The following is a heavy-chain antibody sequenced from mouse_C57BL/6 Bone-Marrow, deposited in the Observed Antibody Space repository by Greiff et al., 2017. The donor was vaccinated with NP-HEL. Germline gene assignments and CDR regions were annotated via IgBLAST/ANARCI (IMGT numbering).Heavy chain of an antibody. V-gene: IGHV1-61*01. J-gene: IGHJ3*01. Sequence: QVHVKQPGAELVRPGSSVKLSCKASGYTFTSYWMDWVKQRPGQGLEWIGNIYPSDSETHYNQKFKDKATLTVDKSSSTAYMQLSSLTSEDSAVYYCAPGLGLAYWGQGTLVTVSA. CDR2: IYPSDSET. CDR3: APGLGLAY. CDR1: GYTFTSYW. D-gene: IGHD4-1*01.